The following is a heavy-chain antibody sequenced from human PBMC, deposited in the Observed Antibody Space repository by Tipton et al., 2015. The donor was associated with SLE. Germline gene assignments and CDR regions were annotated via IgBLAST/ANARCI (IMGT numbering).Heavy chain of an antibody. J-gene: IGHJ6*02. CDR3: ARIGYSKDDV. V-gene: IGHV4-38-2*01. CDR1: GFTFSRYS. D-gene: IGHD4-11*01. Sequence: LRLSCAASGFTFSRYSMNWVRQAPGKGLEWIGSIYYSGSTYYNPSLKSRVTMSADTSKNQFSLKLNSVTAADTAFYYCARIGYSKDDVWGQGTTVTVSS. CDR2: IYYSGST.